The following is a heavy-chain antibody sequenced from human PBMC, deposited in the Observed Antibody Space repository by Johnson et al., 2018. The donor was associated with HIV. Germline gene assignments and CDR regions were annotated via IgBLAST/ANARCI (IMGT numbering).Heavy chain of an antibody. CDR3: ARSVHDYSDYLRGTDACDI. D-gene: IGHD4-11*01. CDR1: GFTFSSYA. V-gene: IGHV3-64*01. CDR2: ISSNGGST. J-gene: IGHJ3*02. Sequence: VQLLESGGGLVQPGGPLRLSCAASGFTFSSYAMHWVRQAPGKGLEYVSAISSNGGSTYYANSVKGRFTISRDNSKNTLYLQMNSLRPEDMAVYYCARSVHDYSDYLRGTDACDIWGQGTLVIVSS.